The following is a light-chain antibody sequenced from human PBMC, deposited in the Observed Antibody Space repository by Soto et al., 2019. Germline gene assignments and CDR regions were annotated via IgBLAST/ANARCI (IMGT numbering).Light chain of an antibody. Sequence: DIQMTQSPSPLPASVGDRVIITCQASQAISNHLNWYQQKPGRAPKLLIYDTSNLETGVPSRFRGSGGGTDFTFTITSLQPVDFATYFCQQTDKLPLTFGGGTKVDMK. CDR3: QQTDKLPLT. CDR1: QAISNH. V-gene: IGKV1-33*01. CDR2: DTS. J-gene: IGKJ4*01.